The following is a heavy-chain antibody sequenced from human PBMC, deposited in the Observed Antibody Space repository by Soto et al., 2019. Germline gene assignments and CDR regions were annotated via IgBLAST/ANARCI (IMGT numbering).Heavy chain of an antibody. Sequence: SETLSLTCAVSGYSISSGYYWGWIRQPPGKGLEWIGSIYHSGSTCYNPSLKSRVTISVDTSKNQFSLKLSSVTAADTAVYYCARVHPWSGYCSSTSCSTGHFDYWGQGTLVTVSS. D-gene: IGHD2-2*01. CDR3: ARVHPWSGYCSSTSCSTGHFDY. CDR1: GYSISSGYY. CDR2: IYHSGST. J-gene: IGHJ4*02. V-gene: IGHV4-38-2*01.